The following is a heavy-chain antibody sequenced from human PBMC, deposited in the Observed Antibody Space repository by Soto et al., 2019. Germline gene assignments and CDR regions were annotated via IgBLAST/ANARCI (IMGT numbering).Heavy chain of an antibody. J-gene: IGHJ6*02. Sequence: QVQLVQSGAEVKKPGSSVKVSCKASGGTFSSYAISWVRQAPGQGLEWMGGIIPIFGTANYAQKFQGRVTMTADESTSTAYMELSSLRSEDTAVYYCARGTPYITMVRRRTNYGMDVWGQGTTVTVSS. CDR2: IIPIFGTA. V-gene: IGHV1-69*01. CDR1: GGTFSSYA. CDR3: ARGTPYITMVRRRTNYGMDV. D-gene: IGHD3-10*01.